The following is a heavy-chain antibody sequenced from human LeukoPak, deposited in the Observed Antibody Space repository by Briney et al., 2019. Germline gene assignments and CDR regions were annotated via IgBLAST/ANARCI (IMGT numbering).Heavy chain of an antibody. J-gene: IGHJ5*02. CDR3: ARDRGGSGSLNWFDP. CDR2: IYTSGST. D-gene: IGHD3-10*01. V-gene: IGHV4-4*07. Sequence: SEALSLTCTVSGGSISSYYWSWIRQPAGKGLEWIGRIYTSGSTNYNPSLKSRVTMSVDTSKNQFSLKLSSVTAADTAVYYCARDRGGSGSLNWFDPWGQGTLVTVSS. CDR1: GGSISSYY.